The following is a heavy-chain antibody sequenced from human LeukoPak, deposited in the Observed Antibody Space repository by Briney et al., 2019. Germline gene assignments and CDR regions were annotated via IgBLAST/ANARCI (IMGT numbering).Heavy chain of an antibody. J-gene: IGHJ4*02. V-gene: IGHV4-38-2*01. Sequence: PSETLSLTCSVSGFSISSGYYWGWIRQSPGKGLEWVGSIDHTGSTFYHPSLTSRITISVDTSKNQFSLRLSSVTAADTAVYYCARYSSSSNTFDYWGQGTLVTVSS. D-gene: IGHD6-6*01. CDR2: IDHTGST. CDR1: GFSISSGYY. CDR3: ARYSSSSNTFDY.